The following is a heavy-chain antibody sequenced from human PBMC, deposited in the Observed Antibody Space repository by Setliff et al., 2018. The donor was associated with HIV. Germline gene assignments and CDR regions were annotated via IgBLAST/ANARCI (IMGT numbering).Heavy chain of an antibody. CDR2: INPNSGGT. V-gene: IGHV1-2*02. J-gene: IGHJ3*02. CDR3: ARDRYYDSSGYYWFDAFDI. D-gene: IGHD3-22*01. Sequence: ASVKVSCKASGYTFTGYYMHWVRQAPGQGLEWMGWINPNSGGTNYAQKFQGRVIMTRDTSISTAYMELSRLRSDDTAVYYCARDRYYDSSGYYWFDAFDIWGQGTMVTVSS. CDR1: GYTFTGYY.